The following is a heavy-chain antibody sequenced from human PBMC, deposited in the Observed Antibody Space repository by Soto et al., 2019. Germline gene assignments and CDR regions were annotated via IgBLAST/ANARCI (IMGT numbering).Heavy chain of an antibody. CDR1: GGSIDSGAFS. CDR3: ARIHWAQSSLDY. J-gene: IGHJ4*02. CDR2: VTHSGTA. V-gene: IGHV4-30-2*01. Sequence: PSETLSLTCAVSGGSIDSGAFSLSWIRQPPGKGLEWIGYVTHSGTAYSFPSLNGRLTLSVDSSQTQFSLKLTSVTAADSAFYYCARIHWAQSSLDYWGRGILVTVSS. D-gene: IGHD6-19*01.